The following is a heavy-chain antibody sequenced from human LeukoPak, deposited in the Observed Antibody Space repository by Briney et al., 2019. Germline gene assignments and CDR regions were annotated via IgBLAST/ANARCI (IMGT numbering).Heavy chain of an antibody. CDR2: IWFDESKA. Sequence: PGGSLRLSCAASGFTFSGYAMYWVRQAPGKGLEWMAVIWFDESKAYYADSVKGRFTISRDNSKNTLFLQMNSLRVEDTAVYYCAKDLIGGNYRSLPDHRGQGTLVTVSS. V-gene: IGHV3-33*06. CDR3: AKDLIGGNYRSLPDH. CDR1: GFTFSGYA. J-gene: IGHJ5*02. D-gene: IGHD1-26*01.